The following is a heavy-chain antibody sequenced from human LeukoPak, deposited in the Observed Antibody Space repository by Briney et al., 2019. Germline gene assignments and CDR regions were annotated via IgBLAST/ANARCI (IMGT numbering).Heavy chain of an antibody. CDR2: ISSSSSYI. CDR3: ARDLGQWEPYDY. V-gene: IGHV3-21*01. D-gene: IGHD1-26*01. Sequence: GSLRLSCAASGFTFSSYSMNWVRQAPGKGLEWVSSISSSSSYIYYADSVKGRFTISRDNAKNSLYLQMNSLRAEDTAVYYCARDLGQWEPYDYWGQGTLVTVSS. CDR1: GFTFSSYS. J-gene: IGHJ4*02.